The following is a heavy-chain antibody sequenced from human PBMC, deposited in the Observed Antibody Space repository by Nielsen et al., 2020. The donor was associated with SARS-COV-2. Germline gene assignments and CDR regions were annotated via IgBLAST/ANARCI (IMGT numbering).Heavy chain of an antibody. Sequence: GESLKISCAASGFTFSSYSMNWVRQAPGKGLEWVSSISSSSSYTNYADSVKGRFTISRDNAKNSLYLQMNSLRAEDTAVYYCARGLYGDYDYWGQGTLVTVSS. CDR2: ISSSSSYT. J-gene: IGHJ4*02. CDR3: ARGLYGDYDY. CDR1: GFTFSSYS. D-gene: IGHD4-17*01. V-gene: IGHV3-21*04.